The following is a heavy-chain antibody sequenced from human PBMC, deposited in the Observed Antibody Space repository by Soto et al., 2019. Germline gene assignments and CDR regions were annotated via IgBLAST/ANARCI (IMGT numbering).Heavy chain of an antibody. CDR2: ISSSSSTI. CDR3: ARDSHFRILDATVGEIDY. V-gene: IGHV3-48*01. CDR1: GFTFSSYS. Sequence: GGSLRLSCAASGFTFSSYSMNWVRQAPGKGLEWVSYISSSSSTIYYADSVKGRFTISRDNAKNSLYLQMNSLRAEDTAVYYCARDSHFRILDATVGEIDYWGQGTLVTVSS. J-gene: IGHJ4*02. D-gene: IGHD2-15*01.